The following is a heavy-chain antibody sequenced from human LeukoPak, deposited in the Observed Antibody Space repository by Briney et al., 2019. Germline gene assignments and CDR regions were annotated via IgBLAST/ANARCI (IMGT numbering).Heavy chain of an antibody. J-gene: IGHJ4*02. CDR2: ITSDGENT. V-gene: IGHV3-64D*06. D-gene: IGHD3-10*01. CDR3: VKGRYGTGWDF. Sequence: GGSLRLSCAASGFTFSTYDMNWVRQAPGKGLEFVSGITSDGENTDYLDFVKGRFTITRDNSKNTLYLHMTSLRPEDTAVYFCVKGRYGTGWDFWGPGTLVIVSS. CDR1: GFTFSTYD.